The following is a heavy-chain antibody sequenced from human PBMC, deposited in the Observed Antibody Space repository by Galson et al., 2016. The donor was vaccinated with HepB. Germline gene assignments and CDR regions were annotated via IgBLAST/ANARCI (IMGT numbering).Heavy chain of an antibody. V-gene: IGHV3-74*01. Sequence: SLRLSCAASGFTLSQYWVHWVRQAPGEGLMWVSRINPEETTTNYADSVKGRFYVSRDNAKNTLYLQMNSLRVEDTAVYYCAKPVLRYFDWLGWGQGTLVTVSS. D-gene: IGHD3-9*01. CDR2: INPEETTT. J-gene: IGHJ4*02. CDR3: AKPVLRYFDWLG. CDR1: GFTLSQYW.